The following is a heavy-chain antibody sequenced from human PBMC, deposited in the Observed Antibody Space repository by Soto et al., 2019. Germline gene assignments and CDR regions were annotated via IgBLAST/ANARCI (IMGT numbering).Heavy chain of an antibody. D-gene: IGHD6-6*01. CDR3: AKGAQSSAYSSSDY. Sequence: EVQLLESGGGLVQPGGSLRLSCAASGFTFSSYAMNWVRQAPGMGLEWVSSISDSGGSTYYADSVKGRFTISRDNSKNTLYLQTNSLRAEDTALYYCAKGAQSSAYSSSDYWGQGTLLTVSS. CDR1: GFTFSSYA. J-gene: IGHJ4*02. V-gene: IGHV3-23*01. CDR2: ISDSGGST.